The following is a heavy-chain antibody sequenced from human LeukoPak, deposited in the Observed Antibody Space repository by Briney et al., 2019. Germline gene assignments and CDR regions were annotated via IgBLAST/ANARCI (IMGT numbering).Heavy chain of an antibody. D-gene: IGHD6-19*01. CDR2: ISGSGGST. V-gene: IGHV3-23*01. CDR3: AKVVGKIAVAGFFDY. Sequence: GGSLGLSCAASGSTFSSYAMSWVRQAPGKGLEWVSAISGSGGSTYYADSVKGRFTISRDNSKNTLYLQMNSLRAEDTAVYYCAKVVGKIAVAGFFDYWGQGTLVTVSS. J-gene: IGHJ4*02. CDR1: GSTFSSYA.